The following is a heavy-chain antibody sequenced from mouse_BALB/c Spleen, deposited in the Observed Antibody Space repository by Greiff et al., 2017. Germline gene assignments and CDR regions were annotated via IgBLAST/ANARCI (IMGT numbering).Heavy chain of an antibody. V-gene: IGHV3-6*02. CDR3: ARAELGRWFAY. CDR1: GYSITSCYF. D-gene: IGHD4-1*01. Sequence: EVQLQESGPGLVKPSQSLSLTCSVTGYSITSCYFWYWIRQFPGNILEWMGYISYDGSNNYNPSLKNRISITRDTSTNQFFLKLNSVTTEDTATYYCARAELGRWFAYWGQGTLVTVSA. J-gene: IGHJ3*01. CDR2: ISYDGSN.